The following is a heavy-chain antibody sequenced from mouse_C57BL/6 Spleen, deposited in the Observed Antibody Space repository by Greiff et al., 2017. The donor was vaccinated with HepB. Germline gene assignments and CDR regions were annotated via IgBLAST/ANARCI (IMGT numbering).Heavy chain of an antibody. J-gene: IGHJ2*01. CDR2: INYDGSST. Sequence: EVKLVESEGGLVQPGSSMKLSCTASGFTFSDYYMAWVRQVPEKGLEWVANINYDGSSTYYLDSLKSRFIISRDNAKNILYLQMSSLKSEDTATYYCARGTQAYFDYWGQGTTLTVSS. D-gene: IGHD3-2*02. CDR3: ARGTQAYFDY. CDR1: GFTFSDYY. V-gene: IGHV5-16*01.